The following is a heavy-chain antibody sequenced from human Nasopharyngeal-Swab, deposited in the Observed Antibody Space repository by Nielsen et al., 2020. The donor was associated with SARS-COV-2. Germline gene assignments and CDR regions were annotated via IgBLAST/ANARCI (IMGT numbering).Heavy chain of an antibody. CDR1: GIPFSGYW. Sequence: GESLKISCAASGIPFSGYWMSWVRQAPGKGLEWVSAISIYGDKTYYADSVRGRFTISRDNSKNTLYLEMNSLRVGDTAMYYCAKEEVPNDYWGQGTLVTVSS. V-gene: IGHV3-23*01. CDR2: ISIYGDKT. J-gene: IGHJ4*02. CDR3: AKEEVPNDY.